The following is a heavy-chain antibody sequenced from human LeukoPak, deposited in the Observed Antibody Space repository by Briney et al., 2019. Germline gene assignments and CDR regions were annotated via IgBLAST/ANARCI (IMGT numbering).Heavy chain of an antibody. J-gene: IGHJ3*02. CDR2: ISYSGTT. CDR3: ARDRLDAFDI. Sequence: SETLSLTCTVSGGSISSRPYYWGWVRQPPGKGLEWIGTISYSGTTYYSPSLKSRVTISLDTSKNQFSLKLSSVTAADTAIYYCARDRLDAFDIWGQGTMVTVSS. V-gene: IGHV4-39*07. CDR1: GGSISSRPYY.